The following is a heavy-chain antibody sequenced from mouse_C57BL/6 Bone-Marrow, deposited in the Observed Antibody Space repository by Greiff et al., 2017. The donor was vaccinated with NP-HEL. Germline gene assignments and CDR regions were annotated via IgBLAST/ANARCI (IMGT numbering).Heavy chain of an antibody. CDR1: GFSLTSYG. CDR3: AKQTYDGYYGWYFDV. D-gene: IGHD2-3*01. J-gene: IGHJ1*03. CDR2: IWGGGST. V-gene: IGHV2-9*01. Sequence: QVQLQQSGPGLVAPSQSLSITCTVSGFSLTSYGVDWVRQPPGKGLEWLGVIWGGGSTNYNSALMSRLSISKDNSKSQVFLKMNSLQTDDTAMYYCAKQTYDGYYGWYFDVWGTGTTVTVSS.